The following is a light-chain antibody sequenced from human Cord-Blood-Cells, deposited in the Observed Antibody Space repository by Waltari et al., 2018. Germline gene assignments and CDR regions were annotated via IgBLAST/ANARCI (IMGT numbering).Light chain of an antibody. CDR3: CSYAGSSTFYV. CDR2: EVS. Sequence: QSALTQRASVSGSPGQSITISCTGTSSDVGSYNLVSWYQQHPGKAPKLMIYEVSKRPSGVSNRFSGSKSGNTASLTISGLQAEDEADYYCCSYAGSSTFYVFGTGTKVTVL. J-gene: IGLJ1*01. V-gene: IGLV2-23*02. CDR1: SSDVGSYNL.